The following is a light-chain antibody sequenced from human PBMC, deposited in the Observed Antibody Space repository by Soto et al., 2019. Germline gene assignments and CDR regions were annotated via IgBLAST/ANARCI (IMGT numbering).Light chain of an antibody. J-gene: IGKJ3*01. Sequence: EIVLTQSPGTLSLSPGERASLSCRASQSVSSSYLAWYQQKPGQAPRLLIYGESRRATGIPARFSGSGSGTDFTLTISSLEPEDFAVYYCQQRSNWPPTFGPGTKVDIK. CDR2: GES. CDR1: QSVSSSY. V-gene: IGKV3D-20*02. CDR3: QQRSNWPPT.